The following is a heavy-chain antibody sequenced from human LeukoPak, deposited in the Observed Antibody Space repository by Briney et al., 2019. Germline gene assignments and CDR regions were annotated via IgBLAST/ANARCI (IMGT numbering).Heavy chain of an antibody. D-gene: IGHD3-10*01. CDR2: FDPEDGET. V-gene: IGHV1-24*01. CDR1: GSTLTELS. CDR3: ATSYGSGSYYLDY. Sequence: ASVKVSCKVSGSTLTELSMHWVRQAPGKGLEWMGGFDPEDGETIYAQKFQGRVTMTEDTSTDTAYVELSSLRSEDTAVYYCATSYGSGSYYLDYWGQGTLVTVSS. J-gene: IGHJ4*02.